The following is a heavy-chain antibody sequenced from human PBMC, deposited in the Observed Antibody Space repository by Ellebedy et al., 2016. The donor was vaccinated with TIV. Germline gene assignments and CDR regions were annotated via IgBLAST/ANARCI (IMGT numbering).Heavy chain of an antibody. V-gene: IGHV1-2*04. J-gene: IGHJ6*02. CDR2: INPNSGGT. D-gene: IGHD4-11*01. CDR1: GYTFTGYY. CDR3: ARDMTTVTTGYYYYYGMDV. Sequence: ASVKVSXXASGYTFTGYYMHWVRQAPGHGLEWMGWINPNSGGTNYAQKFQGWVTMTRDTSISTAYMELSRLRSDDTAVYYCARDMTTVTTGYYYYYGMDVWGQGTTVTVSS.